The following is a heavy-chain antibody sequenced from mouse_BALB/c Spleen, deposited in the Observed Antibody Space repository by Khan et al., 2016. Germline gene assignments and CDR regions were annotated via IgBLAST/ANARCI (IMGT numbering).Heavy chain of an antibody. CDR2: INPFTDGT. CDR3: ARSGNLPLAS. D-gene: IGHD2-1*01. Sequence: VQLKQSGPELVKPGASVKMSCKASGFTFISYVMHWVKQKPGQGLEWIGYINPFTDGTNYNENFKGKATLTSDKSSSTAYMDLSSLTSEDSAVYYCARSGNLPLASLGPGTSVPFSS. V-gene: IGHV1S136*01. CDR1: GFTFISYV. J-gene: IGHJ4*01.